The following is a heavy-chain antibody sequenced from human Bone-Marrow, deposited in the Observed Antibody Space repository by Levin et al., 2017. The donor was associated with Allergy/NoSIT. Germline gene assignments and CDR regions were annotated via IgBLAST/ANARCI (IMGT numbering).Heavy chain of an antibody. D-gene: IGHD6-19*01. V-gene: IGHV1-18*01. CDR3: ARDRVVVYPPAVAGIEDY. CDR2: ISAYNGNT. CDR1: GYTFTSYG. Sequence: ASVKVSCKASGYTFTSYGISWVRQAPGQGLEWMGWISAYNGNTNYAQKLQGRVTMTTDTSTSTAYMELRSLRSDDTAVYYCARDRVVVYPPAVAGIEDYWGQGTLVTVSS. J-gene: IGHJ4*02.